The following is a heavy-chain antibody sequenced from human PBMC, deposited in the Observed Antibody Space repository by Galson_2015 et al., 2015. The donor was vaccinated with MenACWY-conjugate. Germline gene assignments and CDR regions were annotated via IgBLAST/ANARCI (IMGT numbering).Heavy chain of an antibody. J-gene: IGHJ4*02. CDR3: ARASLFGSGRRHLDS. CDR2: ISGFHGNT. Sequence: SEKDSCKASGYTFTNSSISWVRQAPGQGLEWMGWISGFHGNTEYAQKFQGRVITTTESSTTTAHLELGSLRSDDTAVYYRARASLFGSGRRHLDSWGQGTLVTVSS. D-gene: IGHD3-10*01. CDR1: GYTFTNSS. V-gene: IGHV1-18*01.